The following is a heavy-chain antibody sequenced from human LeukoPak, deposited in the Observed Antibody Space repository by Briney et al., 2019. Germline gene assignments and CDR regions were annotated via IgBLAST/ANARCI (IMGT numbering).Heavy chain of an antibody. V-gene: IGHV1-2*06. Sequence: GASVKVSCKASGYTFTSYDINWVRLAPGQGPEWMGRLNPNTGHAVYAFKFQGRVTITRDTSSSTAYMEVTRLTSDDTALYYCAKDRDGADRIILWGQGTLVTVSS. CDR3: AKDRDGADRIIL. J-gene: IGHJ4*02. D-gene: IGHD5-24*01. CDR1: GYTFTSYD. CDR2: LNPNTGHA.